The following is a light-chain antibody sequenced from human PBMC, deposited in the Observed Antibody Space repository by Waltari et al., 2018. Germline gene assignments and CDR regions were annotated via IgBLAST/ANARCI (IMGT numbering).Light chain of an antibody. CDR3: CSYAGSYTYVV. V-gene: IGLV2-11*01. CDR1: SRDVGGYHY. CDR2: DVS. J-gene: IGLJ2*01. Sequence: QSALTQPRSVSGSPGQSVTISCTGTSRDVGGYHYVSWYQQHPGKAPKLMIYDVSKRPSGVPDRFSGSKSGNTASLTISGLQAEDEADYYCCSYAGSYTYVVFGGGTKLTVL.